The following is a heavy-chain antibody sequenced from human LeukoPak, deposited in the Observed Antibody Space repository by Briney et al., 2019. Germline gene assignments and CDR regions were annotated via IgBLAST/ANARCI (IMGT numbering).Heavy chain of an antibody. D-gene: IGHD3-16*02. J-gene: IGHJ5*02. CDR1: GGSFSGYY. V-gene: IGHV4-34*01. CDR3: ARAGYDYVWGSYRSGNWFDP. CDR2: INHSGST. Sequence: SETLSLTCAVSGGSFSGYYWSWIRQPPGKGLEWIGEINHSGSTNYNPSLKSRVTISVDTSKNQFSLKLSSVTAADTAVYYCARAGYDYVWGSYRSGNWFDPWGQGTLVTVSS.